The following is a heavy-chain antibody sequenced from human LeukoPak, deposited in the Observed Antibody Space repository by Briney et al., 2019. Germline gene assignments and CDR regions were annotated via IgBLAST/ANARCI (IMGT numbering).Heavy chain of an antibody. V-gene: IGHV7-4-1*01. CDR3: AKDGSTWREIDY. D-gene: IGHD6-13*01. J-gene: IGHJ4*02. CDR2: INTNTGRP. Sequence: ASVKLSCKASGGTFSSYTITWVRQAPRQGLEWMGWINTNTGRPTSAYGFTGRCVFSLDTSVSTAYLQIRSLKAEDTAIYYGAKDGSTWREIDYEGQGNRATVSA. CDR1: GGTFSSYT.